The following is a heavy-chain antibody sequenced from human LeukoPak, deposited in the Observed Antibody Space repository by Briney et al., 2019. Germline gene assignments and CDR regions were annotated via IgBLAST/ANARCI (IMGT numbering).Heavy chain of an antibody. D-gene: IGHD5-24*01. V-gene: IGHV4-59*08. CDR1: GDSITSFY. CDR2: IYYSGST. CDR3: ARHGYYNYIPYYYYGMDV. Sequence: SETLSLTCTVSGDSITSFYWSWIRQPPGKGLEWIGYIYYSGSTNYNPSLKSRVTISVDTSKNQFSLKLSSVTAADTAVYYCARHGYYNYIPYYYYGMDVWGQGTTVTVSS. J-gene: IGHJ6*02.